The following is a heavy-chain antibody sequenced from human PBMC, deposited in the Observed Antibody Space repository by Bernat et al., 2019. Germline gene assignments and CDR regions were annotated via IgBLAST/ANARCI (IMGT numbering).Heavy chain of an antibody. Sequence: QVQLVQSGAEVKKPGASVKVSCKASGYTFTSYGISWVRQAPGQGLEWMGWISAYNGNTNYAQKLQGRVTMTTDTSTSTAYMELRSLRSDDTAVYYCARGNLLYLDCSGGRCYSLSDYYYYYMDVWGKGTTVTVSS. D-gene: IGHD2-15*01. CDR1: GYTFTSYG. V-gene: IGHV1-18*01. J-gene: IGHJ6*03. CDR2: ISAYNGNT. CDR3: ARGNLLYLDCSGGRCYSLSDYYYYYMDV.